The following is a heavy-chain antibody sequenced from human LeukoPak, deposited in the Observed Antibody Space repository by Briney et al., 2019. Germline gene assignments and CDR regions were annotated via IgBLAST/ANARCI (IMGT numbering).Heavy chain of an antibody. CDR2: ISGSGGTT. Sequence: PGGSLRLSCAASGFTFSSYDMSWVRQAPGKGLEWVSTISGSGGTTNFADSVKGRFTISRENAKNSLSLQMNSLKADDTAVYYCAAGGGLTWFGGGTEFDYWGQGTLVTVSS. D-gene: IGHD3-10*01. V-gene: IGHV3-23*01. J-gene: IGHJ4*02. CDR3: AAGGGLTWFGGGTEFDY. CDR1: GFTFSSYD.